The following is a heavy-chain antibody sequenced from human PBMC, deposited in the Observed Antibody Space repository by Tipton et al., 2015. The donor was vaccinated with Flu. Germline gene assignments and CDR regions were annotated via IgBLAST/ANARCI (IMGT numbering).Heavy chain of an antibody. CDR3: ARRGSGDAFDI. V-gene: IGHV4-59*08. CDR2: IYYSGST. D-gene: IGHD3-10*01. CDR1: GFTFSSYS. Sequence: LRLSCAASGFTFSSYSMNWIRQPPGKGLEWIGYIYYSGSTNYNPSLKSRVTISVDTSKNQFSLKLSSVTAADTAVYYCARRGSGDAFDIWGQGTMVTVSS. J-gene: IGHJ3*02.